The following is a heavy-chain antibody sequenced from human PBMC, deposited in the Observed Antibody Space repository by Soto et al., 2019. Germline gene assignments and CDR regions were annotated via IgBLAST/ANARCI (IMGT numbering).Heavy chain of an antibody. D-gene: IGHD1-7*01. Sequence: LETLSLTCAVYGESFSCYYWSWIRQPPGKGLEWIGQINHSGSTNYNPSLKSRVTISLDTSKNQFSLKLKSVTAADRAVYYCARGRTSPGYHYYYDMYVWGQGTTVTVSS. J-gene: IGHJ6*01. CDR2: INHSGST. V-gene: IGHV4-34*01. CDR3: ARGRTSPGYHYYYDMYV. CDR1: GESFSCYY.